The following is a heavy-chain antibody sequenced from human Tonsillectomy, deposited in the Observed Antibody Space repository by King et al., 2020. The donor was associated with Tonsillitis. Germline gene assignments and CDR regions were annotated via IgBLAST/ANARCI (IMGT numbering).Heavy chain of an antibody. CDR3: ARSKDCRSTNCYQAFDM. CDR1: GFTFSNDL. V-gene: IGHV3-64*07. D-gene: IGHD2-2*01. J-gene: IGHJ3*02. CDR2: ISSDGGKT. Sequence: VQLVESGGGLVQPGGSLRLSCAASGFTFSNDLMHWVRQAPGKRLEYVSAISSDGGKTYYADSVKGRFTISRDNSKNTLSLQMGSLRVEDMAIYYCARSKDCRSTNCYQAFDMWGREPMVTVSS.